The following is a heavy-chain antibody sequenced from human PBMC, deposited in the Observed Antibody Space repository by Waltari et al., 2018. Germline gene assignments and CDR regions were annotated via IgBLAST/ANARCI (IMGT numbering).Heavy chain of an antibody. CDR3: ARTMGGHYDFSFDP. CDR2: ISYDGSTK. CDR1: GFTFSTYT. D-gene: IGHD3-3*01. Sequence: QVQLVESGGGVVQPGKSLRLSCAASGFTFSTYTMTGVRQPPGKGLEWVALISYDGSTKYYADSVKGRFTISRDNSKDTLYLQMSSLRAEDTAVYSCARTMGGHYDFSFDPWGQGTLVTVSS. J-gene: IGHJ5*02. V-gene: IGHV3-30-3*01.